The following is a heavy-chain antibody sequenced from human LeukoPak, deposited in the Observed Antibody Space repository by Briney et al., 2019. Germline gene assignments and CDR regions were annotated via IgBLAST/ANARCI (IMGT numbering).Heavy chain of an antibody. V-gene: IGHV3-21*01. D-gene: IGHD3-22*01. CDR2: ISSSSSYI. CDR3: AKDRHYYDSSGSLSY. Sequence: PGGSLRLSCAASGFTFSSYSMNWVRQAPGKGLEWVSSISSSSSYIYYADSVKGRFTISRDNAKNSLYLQMNSLRAEDTAVYYCAKDRHYYDSSGSLSYWGQGTLVTVSS. J-gene: IGHJ4*02. CDR1: GFTFSSYS.